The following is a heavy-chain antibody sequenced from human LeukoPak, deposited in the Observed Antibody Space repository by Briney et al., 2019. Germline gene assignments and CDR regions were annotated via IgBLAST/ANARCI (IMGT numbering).Heavy chain of an antibody. V-gene: IGHV3-11*04. CDR3: ARDGRSSSSGFDY. J-gene: IGHJ4*02. CDR2: ISPRGSTI. Sequence: GGSLRLSCAASGFTFSDYYMSWIRQAPGKGLEWVSYISPRGSTISYADSVKGRFTISRDNTKNSLYLQMNSLRAADTAVYYCARDGRSSSSGFDYWGQGTLVTVSS. D-gene: IGHD6-6*01. CDR1: GFTFSDYY.